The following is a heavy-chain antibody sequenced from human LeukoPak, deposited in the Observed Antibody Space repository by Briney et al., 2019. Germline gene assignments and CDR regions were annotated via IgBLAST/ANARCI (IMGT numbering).Heavy chain of an antibody. Sequence: GGSLRLSCAASGFTFSSYWMSWVRQAPGKGLEWVANIKQDGSEKYYVDSVKGRFTISRDNAKNSLYLQMNSLRAEDTAVYYCARGYSSSWYEGHNWFDPWGQGTLVTVSS. J-gene: IGHJ5*02. V-gene: IGHV3-7*01. D-gene: IGHD6-13*01. CDR3: ARGYSSSWYEGHNWFDP. CDR2: IKQDGSEK. CDR1: GFTFSSYW.